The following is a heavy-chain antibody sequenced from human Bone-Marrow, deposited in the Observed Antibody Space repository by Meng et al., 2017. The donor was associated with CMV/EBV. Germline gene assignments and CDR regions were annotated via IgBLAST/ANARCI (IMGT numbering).Heavy chain of an antibody. Sequence: TFSSYWRSWVRQAPGKGLEWVANIKQDGSEKYYVDSVKDRFTISRDNAKNSLYLQMNSLRAEDTAVYYCARDQSYYYDSSGYYYLGYWGQGTLVTVSS. V-gene: IGHV3-7*01. CDR2: IKQDGSEK. CDR1: TFSSYW. J-gene: IGHJ4*02. D-gene: IGHD3-22*01. CDR3: ARDQSYYYDSSGYYYLGY.